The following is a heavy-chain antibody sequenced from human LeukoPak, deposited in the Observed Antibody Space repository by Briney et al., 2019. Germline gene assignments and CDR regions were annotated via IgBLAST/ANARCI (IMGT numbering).Heavy chain of an antibody. Sequence: PSGTLSLTCSVSGYSISSGYQWGWIRQPPGKGLEWIGSIHHSGSTYYNPSLKSRVTISVDTSKNQFSLKLSSVTAADTAVYYCARDRGSGSYRGAFDIWGQGTMVTVSS. CDR2: IHHSGST. D-gene: IGHD3-10*01. J-gene: IGHJ3*02. V-gene: IGHV4-38-2*02. CDR1: GYSISSGYQ. CDR3: ARDRGSGSYRGAFDI.